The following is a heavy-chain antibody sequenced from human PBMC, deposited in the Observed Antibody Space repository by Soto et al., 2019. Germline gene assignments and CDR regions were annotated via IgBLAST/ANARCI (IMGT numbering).Heavy chain of an antibody. CDR3: ARGHSTDCSNGVCSFFYNHEMDV. CDR1: GYSFTDYH. D-gene: IGHD2-8*01. J-gene: IGHJ6*02. CDR2: INPKSGGT. Sequence: ASVKVSCKASGYSFTDYHIHWVRQAPGQGLEWLGRINPKSGGTSTAQKFQGWVTMTRDRSISTVYMELTRLRSDDTAVYFCARGHSTDCSNGVCSFFYNHEMDVWGQGTTVTSP. V-gene: IGHV1-2*04.